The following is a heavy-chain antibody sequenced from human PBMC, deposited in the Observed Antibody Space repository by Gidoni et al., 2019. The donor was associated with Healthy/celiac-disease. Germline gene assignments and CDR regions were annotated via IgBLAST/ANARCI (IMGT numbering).Heavy chain of an antibody. Sequence: EVQLLESGGGLVQPGGSLRLSCAASGFTFSSYAMSWVRQAPGKGLEWVSAISGSGGSTYYADSVKGRFTISRDKSKNTLYLQMNSLRAEDTAVYYCAKVPPLLWFGELLRGYYFDYWGQGTLVTVSS. J-gene: IGHJ4*02. V-gene: IGHV3-23*01. CDR2: ISGSGGST. CDR1: GFTFSSYA. CDR3: AKVPPLLWFGELLRGYYFDY. D-gene: IGHD3-10*01.